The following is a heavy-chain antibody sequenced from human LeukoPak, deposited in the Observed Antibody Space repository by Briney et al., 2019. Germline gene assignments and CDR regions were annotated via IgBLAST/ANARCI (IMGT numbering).Heavy chain of an antibody. V-gene: IGHV3-9*01. J-gene: IGHJ4*02. CDR2: ISWNSGSI. Sequence: GGSLRLSCAASGFTFDDYAMQWVRQAPGKGLEWVSGISWNSGSIGYADSVKGRFTISRDNAKNSLYLQMNSLRAEDTALYYCAANSNWGSGSRYFDYWGQGTLVTVSS. CDR3: AANSNWGSGSRYFDY. CDR1: GFTFDDYA. D-gene: IGHD7-27*01.